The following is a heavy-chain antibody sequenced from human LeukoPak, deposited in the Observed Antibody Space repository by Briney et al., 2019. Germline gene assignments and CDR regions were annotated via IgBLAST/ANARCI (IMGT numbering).Heavy chain of an antibody. CDR3: AARGYCSSTSCYPGHYFDY. V-gene: IGHV3-23*01. J-gene: IGHJ4*02. CDR1: GFTFSSYA. CDR2: ISCSGGST. D-gene: IGHD2-2*01. Sequence: GGSLRLSCAASGFTFSSYAMSWVRQAPGKVLEWVSAISCSGGSTYYADSVKGRFTISRDNSKNTLYPQMNSLRAEDTAVYYCAARGYCSSTSCYPGHYFDYWGQGTLVTVSS.